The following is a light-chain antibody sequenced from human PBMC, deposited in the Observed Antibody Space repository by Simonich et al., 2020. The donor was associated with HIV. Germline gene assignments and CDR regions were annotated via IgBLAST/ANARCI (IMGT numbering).Light chain of an antibody. CDR1: SGSIASNY. CDR2: EDN. Sequence: NFMLTQPHSVSESPGKTVTISCTRSSGSIASNYVQWYQQRPGSSPTTVSYEDNQRPSGVPDRFSGSIDSSSNSASLTISGLKTEDEADYYCQSYDSSSHWVFGGGTKLTVL. CDR3: QSYDSSSHWV. V-gene: IGLV6-57*01. J-gene: IGLJ3*02.